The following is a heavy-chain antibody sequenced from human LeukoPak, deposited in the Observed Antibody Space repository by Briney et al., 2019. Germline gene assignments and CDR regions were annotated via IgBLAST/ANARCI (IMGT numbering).Heavy chain of an antibody. CDR1: GFTVSRNY. D-gene: IGHD4-17*01. CDR2: LYRGGST. Sequence: GGSLRLSCAASGFTVSRNYMNWVGQAPGKGLEWVSVLYRGGSTYYADSVEGRFTISRDNSKNTLSLQMNSLRADDTAVYYCARGFANGDYTLDYWGQGTLVTVSS. CDR3: ARGFANGDYTLDY. V-gene: IGHV3-53*01. J-gene: IGHJ4*02.